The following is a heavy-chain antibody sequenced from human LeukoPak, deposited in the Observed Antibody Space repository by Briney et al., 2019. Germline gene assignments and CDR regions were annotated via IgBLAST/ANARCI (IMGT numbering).Heavy chain of an antibody. Sequence: GGSLRLSCAASGFTFSSYGMHWVRQAPGKGLEWVAVIWYDGSNKYYADSVKGRFTISRDNSKNTLYLQMNSLRAEDTAAYYCARSRIVVVTATHYYYYYGMDVWGQGTTVTVSS. V-gene: IGHV3-33*01. CDR1: GFTFSSYG. CDR3: ARSRIVVVTATHYYYYYGMDV. D-gene: IGHD2-21*02. J-gene: IGHJ6*02. CDR2: IWYDGSNK.